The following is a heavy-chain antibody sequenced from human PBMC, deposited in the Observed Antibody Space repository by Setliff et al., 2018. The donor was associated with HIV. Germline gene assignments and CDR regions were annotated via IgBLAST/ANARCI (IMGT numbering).Heavy chain of an antibody. V-gene: IGHV4-34*01. J-gene: IGHJ6*02. D-gene: IGHD4-17*01. Sequence: SETLSLTCAVYGGSFSDYYWSWIRQPPGKGLEWIGEINHSGSTNYNPSLKRRVTISVDTSKNQFSLKLNSVTAADTAVYYCARDLVVSYGEYYGMGVWGQGTTVTVSS. CDR2: INHSGST. CDR3: ARDLVVSYGEYYGMGV. CDR1: GGSFSDYY.